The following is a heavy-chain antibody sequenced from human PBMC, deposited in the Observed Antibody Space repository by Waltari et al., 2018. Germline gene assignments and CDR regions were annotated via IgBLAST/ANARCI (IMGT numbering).Heavy chain of an antibody. CDR1: GGTFSSYA. Sequence: QVQLVQSGAEVKKPGSSVKVSCKASGGTFSSYAISWVRQAPGQGLEWMGGIIPIFGTENYAQKFQGRVTITADESTSTAYMELSSLRSEDTAVYYCAGVVVAATPPLYYYGMDVWGQGTTVTVSS. CDR3: AGVVVAATPPLYYYGMDV. D-gene: IGHD2-15*01. CDR2: IIPIFGTE. J-gene: IGHJ6*02. V-gene: IGHV1-69*13.